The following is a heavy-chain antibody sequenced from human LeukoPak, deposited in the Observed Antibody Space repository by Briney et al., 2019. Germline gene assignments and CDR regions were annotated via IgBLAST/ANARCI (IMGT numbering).Heavy chain of an antibody. D-gene: IGHD5-18*01. J-gene: IGHJ4*02. CDR1: GFTFSSYA. V-gene: IGHV3-23*01. CDR2: ISGSGGST. CDR3: ARKRNSYGFRQYYFDY. Sequence: GGSLRLSCAASGFTFSSYAMSWVRQAPGKGLEWVSAISGSGGSTYYADSVKGRFTISRDNAKNSLYLQMNSLRAEDTALYYCARKRNSYGFRQYYFDYWGQGTLVTVSS.